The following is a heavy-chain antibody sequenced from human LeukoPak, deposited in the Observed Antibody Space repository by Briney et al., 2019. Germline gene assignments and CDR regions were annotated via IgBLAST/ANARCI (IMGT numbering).Heavy chain of an antibody. J-gene: IGHJ4*02. D-gene: IGHD3-10*01. CDR3: ARDELGYGSGSYYNRFAY. Sequence: PGGSLRLSCAASGFTFSSYAMSWVRQAPGKGLEWVSAISGSGGSTYYADSVKGRFTISRDNSRNTLYVQMSSLRTEDTAVYYCARDELGYGSGSYYNRFAYWGQGTLVTVSS. V-gene: IGHV3-23*01. CDR2: ISGSGGST. CDR1: GFTFSSYA.